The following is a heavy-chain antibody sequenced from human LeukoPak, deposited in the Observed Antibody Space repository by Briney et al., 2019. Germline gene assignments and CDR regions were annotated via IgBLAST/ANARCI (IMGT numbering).Heavy chain of an antibody. CDR3: AKGGYYDSSGYYYYFDY. J-gene: IGHJ4*02. V-gene: IGHV3-23*01. D-gene: IGHD3-22*01. Sequence: PGGSLRLSCAASGFTFSSYALSWVRQAPGKGLEWVSAISGSGEITYYADSVKGRFTISRDNSKNTLYLQMNSLRAEDTALYYCAKGGYYDSSGYYYYFDYWGRGTLVTGSS. CDR2: ISGSGEIT. CDR1: GFTFSSYA.